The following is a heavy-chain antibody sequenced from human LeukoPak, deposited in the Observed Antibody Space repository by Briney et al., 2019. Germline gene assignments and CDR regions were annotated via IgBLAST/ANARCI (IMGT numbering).Heavy chain of an antibody. J-gene: IGHJ4*02. D-gene: IGHD3-22*01. CDR3: ASXXSSGXYRFDY. CDR2: IYYSGST. Sequence: SETLSLTCTVSGGSISSYYWSWIRQPPGKGLEWIGYIYYSGSTNYNPSLKSRVTISVDTSKNQFSLKLSSVTAADTAVYYCASXXSSGXYRFDYWGQGTLVTVS. V-gene: IGHV4-59*08. CDR1: GGSISSYY.